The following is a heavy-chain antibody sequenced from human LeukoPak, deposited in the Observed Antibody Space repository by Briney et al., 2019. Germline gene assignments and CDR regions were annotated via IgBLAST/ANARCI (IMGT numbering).Heavy chain of an antibody. Sequence: GGCLRLSCAASGLTVSSSWMGWVRQAPGRGLEWVAIIKIAGSQKDYVDSVKGRFTISRDNAMNSVFLQIDSLRAEDTGVYYCARYSGSFPGWLDPWGQGTLVTVSS. J-gene: IGHJ5*02. CDR2: IKIAGSQK. D-gene: IGHD1-26*01. V-gene: IGHV3-7*01. CDR1: GLTVSSSW. CDR3: ARYSGSFPGWLDP.